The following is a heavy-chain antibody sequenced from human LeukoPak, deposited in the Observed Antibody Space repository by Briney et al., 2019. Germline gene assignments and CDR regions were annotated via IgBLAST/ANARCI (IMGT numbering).Heavy chain of an antibody. CDR2: ISWNSGNI. Sequence: PGGSLRLSCAASGFTFDDYAMHWLRQAPGKGLEWVSGISWNSGNIGYADSVKGRFSISRDNAKNSLYLQMNSLSAEDMALYYCAKGATYYYGSSAHLDYWGQGTLVTVSS. J-gene: IGHJ4*02. D-gene: IGHD3-22*01. CDR1: GFTFDDYA. V-gene: IGHV3-9*03. CDR3: AKGATYYYGSSAHLDY.